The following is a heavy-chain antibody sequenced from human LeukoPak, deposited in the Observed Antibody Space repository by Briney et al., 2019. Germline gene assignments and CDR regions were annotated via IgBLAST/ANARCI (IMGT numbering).Heavy chain of an antibody. CDR2: ISSNGGST. CDR3: AEEGYGDHYYYMDV. CDR1: GFTFSSYA. D-gene: IGHD4-17*01. J-gene: IGHJ6*03. V-gene: IGHV3-64*01. Sequence: GGSLRLSCAASGFTFSSYAMHWVRQAPGKGLEYVSGISSNGGSTYYANFVKGRFTISRDNSKNTLYLQMGSLRAEDMAVYYCAEEGYGDHYYYMDVWGKGTTVTVSS.